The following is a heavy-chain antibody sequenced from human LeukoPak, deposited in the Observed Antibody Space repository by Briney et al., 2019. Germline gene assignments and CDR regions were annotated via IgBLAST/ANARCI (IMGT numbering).Heavy chain of an antibody. J-gene: IGHJ3*02. CDR1: GFTSITYT. D-gene: IGHD4-11*01. Sequence: SGGSLRLSCAASGFTSITYTMNWVRQAPGKGLEWVSAISGSGGSTYYADSVKGRFTISRDNSKNTLYLQMNSLRAEDTAVYYCAKRPLQADAFDIWGQGTMVTVSS. CDR3: AKRPLQADAFDI. CDR2: ISGSGGST. V-gene: IGHV3-23*01.